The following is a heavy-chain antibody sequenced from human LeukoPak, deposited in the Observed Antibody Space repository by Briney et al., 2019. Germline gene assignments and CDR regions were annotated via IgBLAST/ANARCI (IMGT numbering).Heavy chain of an antibody. V-gene: IGHV3-48*01. D-gene: IGHD4-23*01. CDR1: GFTFSSYS. J-gene: IGHJ5*02. CDR3: ARVSLNSLNWFDP. CDR2: ISSSSSTI. Sequence: GGSLRLSCAASGFTFSSYSMNWVRQAPGKGLEWVSYISSSSSTIYYADSVKGRFTISRDNAKNSLYLQVNSLRAEDTAVYYCARVSLNSLNWFDPWGQGTLVTVSS.